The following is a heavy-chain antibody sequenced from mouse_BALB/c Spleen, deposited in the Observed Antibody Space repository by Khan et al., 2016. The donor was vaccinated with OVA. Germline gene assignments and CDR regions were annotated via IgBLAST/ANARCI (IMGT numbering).Heavy chain of an antibody. CDR1: GYTFTNYG. Sequence: QIQLVQSGPELKKPGETVKISCKASGYTFTNYGMNWVKQAPGRGLKWMGWINTYTGEPTYADDFKGRFVFSLETSASTAYLQINNLKNEDTATYFCARPPYFSYVMGYWGQGISVTVSS. CDR2: INTYTGEP. D-gene: IGHD2-10*01. CDR3: ARPPYFSYVMGY. V-gene: IGHV9-3-1*01. J-gene: IGHJ4*01.